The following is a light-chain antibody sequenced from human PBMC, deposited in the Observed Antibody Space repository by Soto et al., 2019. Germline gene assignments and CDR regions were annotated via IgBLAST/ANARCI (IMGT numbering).Light chain of an antibody. V-gene: IGKV3-15*01. CDR1: QSVSSN. J-gene: IGKJ2*01. CDR3: QQSHSSPPNT. CDR2: GAS. Sequence: EIVMTQSPATLSVSPGERATLSCRASQSVSSNLAWYQQKPGQAPRLLIYGASTRATGIPARFSGSGSGTEFTLTISSLQSEDFATYYCQQSHSSPPNTFGQGTTVEMK.